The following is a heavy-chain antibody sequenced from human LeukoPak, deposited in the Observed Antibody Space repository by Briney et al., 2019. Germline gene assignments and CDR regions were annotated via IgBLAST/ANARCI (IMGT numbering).Heavy chain of an antibody. Sequence: RSGGSLRLSCTASEFTVSRNYMLWVRQAPGKGLEWVSLIFSNGDTHYADPVKGRFTISRDTSKNTVSLQMNSLRVEDTAMYYCTRDQMNYWGQGTLVTVSS. D-gene: IGHD5-24*01. V-gene: IGHV3-53*01. CDR2: IFSNGDT. CDR3: TRDQMNY. CDR1: EFTVSRNY. J-gene: IGHJ4*02.